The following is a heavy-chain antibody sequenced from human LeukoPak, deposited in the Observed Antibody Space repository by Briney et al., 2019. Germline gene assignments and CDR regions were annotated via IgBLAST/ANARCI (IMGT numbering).Heavy chain of an antibody. J-gene: IGHJ4*02. CDR2: ISSSSTV. CDR1: GFTFSTYS. D-gene: IGHD6-19*01. CDR3: SVDLRISGWYYFDY. Sequence: GGSLRLSCAASGFTFSTYSMNWVRQAPGKGLEWVSYISSSSTVFYADSVKGRFTISRDNAKNSLYLQMNSLRADDTAVYYWSVDLRISGWYYFDYWVQSTLATV. V-gene: IGHV3-48*01.